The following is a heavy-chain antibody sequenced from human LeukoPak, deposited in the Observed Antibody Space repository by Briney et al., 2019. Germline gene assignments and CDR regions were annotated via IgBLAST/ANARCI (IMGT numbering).Heavy chain of an antibody. CDR2: IYYSGST. Sequence: SETLSLTCTVSGGSISSYYWSWIRQPPGKGLEWIGYIYYSGSTNYHPSLKSRVTISVDTSKNQFSLKLSSVTAADTAVYYCARGDTAMVSYWFDPWGQGTLVTVSS. CDR1: GGSISSYY. CDR3: ARGDTAMVSYWFDP. J-gene: IGHJ5*02. V-gene: IGHV4-59*01. D-gene: IGHD5-18*01.